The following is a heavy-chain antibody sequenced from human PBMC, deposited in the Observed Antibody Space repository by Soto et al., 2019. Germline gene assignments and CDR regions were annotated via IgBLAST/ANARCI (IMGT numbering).Heavy chain of an antibody. CDR3: AKDARDIVVVPAARLYYYYYYYMDV. V-gene: IGHV3-23*01. D-gene: IGHD2-2*01. J-gene: IGHJ6*03. CDR1: GFTFSSYA. Sequence: PGGSLRLSCAASGFTFSSYAMSWVRQAPGKGLEWVSAISGSGGSTYYADSVKGRFTISRDNSKNTLYLQMNSLRAEDTAVYYCAKDARDIVVVPAARLYYYYYYYMDVWGKGTTVTVSS. CDR2: ISGSGGST.